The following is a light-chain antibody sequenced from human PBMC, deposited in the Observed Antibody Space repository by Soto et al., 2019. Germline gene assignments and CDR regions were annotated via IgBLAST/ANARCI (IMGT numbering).Light chain of an antibody. CDR2: DAS. CDR3: QQYSGYWT. V-gene: IGKV1-5*01. J-gene: IGKJ1*01. Sequence: DIQMTQYPSTLSASVGDRVTITCRASQAISSWLAWYQQKPGKAPKLLIYDASSLESGVPSRFSGSGSGTEFTLTISSLQPDDFATYYCQQYSGYWTFGQGTKVEIK. CDR1: QAISSW.